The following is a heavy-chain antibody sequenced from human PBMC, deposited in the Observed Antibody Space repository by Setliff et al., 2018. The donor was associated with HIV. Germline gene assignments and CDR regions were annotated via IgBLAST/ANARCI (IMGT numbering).Heavy chain of an antibody. CDR3: ARVGYHGSGRYSFDY. J-gene: IGHJ4*02. D-gene: IGHD3-10*01. CDR2: IHTSGST. Sequence: SETLSLTCTVSGDSISSRSYYWSWIRQPAGKGLEWIGHIHTSGSTKYNPSLKSRVTISADTSKNQFSLNLSSVTAAETAVYYCARVGYHGSGRYSFDYWGQGTLVTVSS. CDR1: GDSISSRSYY. V-gene: IGHV4-61*09.